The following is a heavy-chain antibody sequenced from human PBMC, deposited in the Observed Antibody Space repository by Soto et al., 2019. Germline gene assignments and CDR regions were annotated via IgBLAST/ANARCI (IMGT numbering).Heavy chain of an antibody. CDR1: GFTFSSYP. Sequence: GGSLRLSCAASGFTFSSYPMSWVRQAPGKGLEWVSAISGSGGSTYYADSVKGRFTISRDNSKNTLYLQMNSLRAEDTAVYYCAKEGWSAAATGGYYFDYWGQGTLVTVSS. CDR3: AKEGWSAAATGGYYFDY. CDR2: ISGSGGST. V-gene: IGHV3-23*01. D-gene: IGHD2-15*01. J-gene: IGHJ4*02.